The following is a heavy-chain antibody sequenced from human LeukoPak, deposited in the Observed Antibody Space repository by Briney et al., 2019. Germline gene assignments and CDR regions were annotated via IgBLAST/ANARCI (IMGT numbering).Heavy chain of an antibody. Sequence: SETLSLTCTVSGGSISSYYWSWIRKPPGHGLEWIGYINYSGSTDYNPSLKSRVTMSVDTSKNQFSLKLSSVTAADTAVYFCGRRTSYDTLTGYIYWYFDLWGRGTLVTVSS. CDR3: GRRTSYDTLTGYIYWYFDL. J-gene: IGHJ2*01. CDR2: INYSGST. CDR1: GGSISSYY. D-gene: IGHD3-9*01. V-gene: IGHV4-59*01.